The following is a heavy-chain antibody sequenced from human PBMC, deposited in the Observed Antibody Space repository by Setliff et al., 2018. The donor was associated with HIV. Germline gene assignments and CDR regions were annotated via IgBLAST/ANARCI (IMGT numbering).Heavy chain of an antibody. CDR1: GYTFTNYD. CDR2: MNPNSGAT. V-gene: IGHV1-8*01. Sequence: ASVKVSCKASGYTFTNYDIYWVRQATGQRLEWMGWMNPNSGATGYAQEFQGRVTMTRDTSISTAYMELSSLRSEDTAVYYCARVISGRGRELPDFDYWGQGTQVTVSS. J-gene: IGHJ4*02. CDR3: ARVISGRGRELPDFDY. D-gene: IGHD3-10*01.